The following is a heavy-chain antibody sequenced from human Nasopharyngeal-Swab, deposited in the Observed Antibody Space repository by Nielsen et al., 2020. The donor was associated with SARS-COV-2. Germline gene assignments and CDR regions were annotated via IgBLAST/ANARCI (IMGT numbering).Heavy chain of an antibody. D-gene: IGHD3-16*02. CDR1: GFTFDDYA. J-gene: IGHJ3*02. V-gene: IGHV3-9*01. CDR3: AKSVILDAFDI. Sequence: SLKISCAASGFTFDDYAMHWVRQAPGKGLEWVSGISWNSGSIGYADSVKGRFTISRDNAKNSLYLQMNSLRAEDTAVYYCAKSVILDAFDIWGQGTMVTVSS. CDR2: ISWNSGSI.